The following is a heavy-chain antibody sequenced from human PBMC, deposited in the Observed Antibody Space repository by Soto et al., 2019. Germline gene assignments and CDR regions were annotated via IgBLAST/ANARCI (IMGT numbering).Heavy chain of an antibody. V-gene: IGHV3-23*01. Sequence: GGSLRLSCAASGFTFSSYAMSWVRQAPGKGLEWVSAISGSGGSTYYADSVKGRFTISRDNSKNTLYLQMNSLRAEDTAVYYCAKGGPWGYCSSTSCFNYWGQGTLVTVSS. J-gene: IGHJ4*02. CDR3: AKGGPWGYCSSTSCFNY. CDR2: ISGSGGST. CDR1: GFTFSSYA. D-gene: IGHD2-2*01.